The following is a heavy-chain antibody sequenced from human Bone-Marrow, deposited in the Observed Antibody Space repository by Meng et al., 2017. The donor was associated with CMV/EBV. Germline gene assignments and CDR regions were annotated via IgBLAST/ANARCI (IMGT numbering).Heavy chain of an antibody. CDR2: INPNSGGT. D-gene: IGHD1-14*01. Sequence: ASVKVSCKASGYTFTGYYMHWVRQAPGQGLEWMGWINPNSGGTNYAQKFQGRVTMTTDTPTTTAYMELRSLRSDDTAVYYCARGFYGIPDDYWGQGTLVTVSS. V-gene: IGHV1-2*02. CDR3: ARGFYGIPDDY. J-gene: IGHJ4*02. CDR1: GYTFTGYY.